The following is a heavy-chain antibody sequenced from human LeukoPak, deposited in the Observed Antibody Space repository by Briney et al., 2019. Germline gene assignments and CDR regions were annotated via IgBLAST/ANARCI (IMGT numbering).Heavy chain of an antibody. CDR3: ARDSGGGSSSWFDP. Sequence: PGGSLRLLCAASGFTFYDHVMNRVRQAPGEGPEGDSGISDIASNSFYADSVSGRFTISRDNSRNTLYLQMNSLRAEDTAVYYCARDSGGGSSSWFDPWGQGTLVTVSS. CDR1: GFTFYDHV. V-gene: IGHV3-23*01. J-gene: IGHJ5*02. CDR2: ISDIASNS. D-gene: IGHD2-15*01.